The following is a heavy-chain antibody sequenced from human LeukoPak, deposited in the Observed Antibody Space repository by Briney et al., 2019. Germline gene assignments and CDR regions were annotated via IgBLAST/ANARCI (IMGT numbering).Heavy chain of an antibody. D-gene: IGHD2-2*02. V-gene: IGHV4-4*07. CDR1: GGSISSYY. CDR3: ARDYCSSTSCYTGMWGSSSTYYMDV. J-gene: IGHJ6*03. Sequence: SETLSLTCTVSGGSISSYYWSWIRQPAGKGLEWIGRIYTSGSTNYNPSLKSRVTMSVDTSKNQFSLKLSSVTAADTAVYYCARDYCSSTSCYTGMWGSSSTYYMDVWGKGTTVTVSS. CDR2: IYTSGST.